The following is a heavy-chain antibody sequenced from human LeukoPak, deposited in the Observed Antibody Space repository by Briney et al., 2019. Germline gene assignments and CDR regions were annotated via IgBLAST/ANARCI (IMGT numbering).Heavy chain of an antibody. CDR3: ARGKRRFDY. J-gene: IGHJ4*02. V-gene: IGHV3-11*01. Sequence: GGSLRLSCAASGFSFSESYMSWIRQTPGSGLEWVAYISGSGSSMYYADAVKGRFTISRDNARNSLYLYMSSLRADDTAVFYCARGKRRFDYWGQGTLVTVSS. CDR2: ISGSGSSM. CDR1: GFSFSESY.